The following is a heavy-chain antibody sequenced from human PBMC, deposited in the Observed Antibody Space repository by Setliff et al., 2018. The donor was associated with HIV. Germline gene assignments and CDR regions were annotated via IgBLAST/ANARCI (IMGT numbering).Heavy chain of an antibody. CDR2: INPSGGST. CDR1: GYTFTSYA. J-gene: IGHJ6*02. D-gene: IGHD4-17*01. V-gene: IGHV1-46*01. CDR3: ARDWDAVTTGQPSNYYYYGMDV. Sequence: ASVKVSCKASGYTFTSYAMHWVRQAPGQRLEWMGWINPSGGSTSYAQKFQGRVTMTRDTSTSTVYMELSSLRSEDTAVYYCARDWDAVTTGQPSNYYYYGMDVWGQGTTVTVSS.